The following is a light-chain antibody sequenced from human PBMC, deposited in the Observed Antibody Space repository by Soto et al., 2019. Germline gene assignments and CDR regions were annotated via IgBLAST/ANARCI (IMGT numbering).Light chain of an antibody. CDR3: QKRSNWPPT. V-gene: IGKV3D-20*02. CDR1: QSVSSSY. Sequence: VLTQSPGTLSLSAGDRATLSCRASQSVSSSYLAWYQQKPGQAPRLLIYDASSRATGIPDRLSGSGSGTDLNLTISRLEPEDFAVYYCQKRSNWPPTCGPGTKVDIK. CDR2: DAS. J-gene: IGKJ3*01.